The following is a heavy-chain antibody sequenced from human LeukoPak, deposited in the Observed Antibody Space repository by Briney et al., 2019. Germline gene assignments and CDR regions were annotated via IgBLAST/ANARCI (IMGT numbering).Heavy chain of an antibody. CDR3: ARDHGGKVDRYFDL. V-gene: IGHV1-18*01. D-gene: IGHD4-23*01. J-gene: IGHJ2*01. CDR2: ISAYKGNT. CDR1: GYPFAIYG. Sequence: GASVTVSFKASGYPFAIYGISWVRQAPGQGLEWMGWISAYKGNTNYAQKFQGRVTMTTDTSTSTAYMELRSLRSDDTAVYYCARDHGGKVDRYFDLWGRGTLVTVSS.